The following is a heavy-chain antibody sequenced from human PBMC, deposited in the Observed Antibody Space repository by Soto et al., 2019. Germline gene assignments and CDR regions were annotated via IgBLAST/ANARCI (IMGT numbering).Heavy chain of an antibody. D-gene: IGHD3-9*01. CDR1: GYTFTSYY. V-gene: IGHV1-18*04. CDR2: ISAYNGNT. J-gene: IGHJ4*02. CDR3: AKAGRTYDILTGSHPPFDY. Sequence: GTSVKVSCKASGYTFTSYYMHWVRQAPGQGLEWMGLISAYNGNTSYAQKFQGRVTMTTDTSTSTAYMELRSLRSDDTAVYYCAKAGRTYDILTGSHPPFDYWGQGPLVTVSS.